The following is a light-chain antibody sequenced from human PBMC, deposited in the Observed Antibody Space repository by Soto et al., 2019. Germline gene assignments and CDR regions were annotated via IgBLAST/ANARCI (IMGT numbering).Light chain of an antibody. Sequence: EILLRQSPSTLSLSPGERATLSCGASQSVSSYLAWYQQKPGQAPRLLIYGASTRAAGIPDRFSGSGSGTDFTLTISSLEPEDFAVYYCQQRSNWPPSITFGQGTKVDIK. CDR2: GAS. CDR1: QSVSSY. CDR3: QQRSNWPPSIT. V-gene: IGKV3-11*01. J-gene: IGKJ1*01.